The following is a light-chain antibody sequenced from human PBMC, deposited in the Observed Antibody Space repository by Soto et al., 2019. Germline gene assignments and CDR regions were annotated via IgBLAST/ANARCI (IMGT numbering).Light chain of an antibody. Sequence: DIQMTQSPSTLSGSVGDRVTITSRASQTISSWLAWYQQKPGKAPKLLIYKASTLKSGVPSRFSGSGSGTEFTLTISSLQPDDFATYYCQHYNSYSEAVGQGTKVDSK. J-gene: IGKJ1*01. CDR2: KAS. CDR1: QTISSW. V-gene: IGKV1-5*03. CDR3: QHYNSYSEA.